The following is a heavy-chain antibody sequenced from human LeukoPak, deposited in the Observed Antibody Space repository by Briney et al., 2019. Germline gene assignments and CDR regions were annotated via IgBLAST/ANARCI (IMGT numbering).Heavy chain of an antibody. Sequence: PGGSLRLSCAASGFTFSDYEMNWVRQAPGKGLEWVSYISRSSGTIYYADSVKGRFTTSKDNSKTSVYLQMNSLRVEDTAIYFCTRGRGSTAKWGQGTLVTVSS. V-gene: IGHV3-48*03. J-gene: IGHJ4*02. CDR3: TRGRGSTAK. CDR2: ISRSSGTI. CDR1: GFTFSDYE. D-gene: IGHD1-26*01.